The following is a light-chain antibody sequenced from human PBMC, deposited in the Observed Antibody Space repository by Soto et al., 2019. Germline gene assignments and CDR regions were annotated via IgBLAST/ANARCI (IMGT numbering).Light chain of an antibody. CDR3: QHFHNWPPWT. CDR1: QSVSSS. V-gene: IGKV3-15*01. Sequence: EVVLTQSPDTLSVSPGERATLSCSASQSVSSSLAWYQQKPGQAPRLLIYGASTGATGVPARFSGSGSGTEFTLTITSLQSEDVAVYYCQHFHNWPPWTFGQGTRVEIK. CDR2: GAS. J-gene: IGKJ1*01.